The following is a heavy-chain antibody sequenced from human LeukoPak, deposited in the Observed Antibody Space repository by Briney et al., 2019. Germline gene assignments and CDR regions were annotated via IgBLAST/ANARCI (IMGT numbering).Heavy chain of an antibody. CDR1: GYTFTGYY. CDR2: INPNSGGT. J-gene: IGHJ4*02. Sequence: GASVKVSCKASGYTFTGYYMHWVRQAPGQGLEWMGWINPNSGGTNYAQKFQGRVTMTRDTSISTAYMELSRLRSDDTTVYYCARVVGATEYFDYWGQGTLVTVSS. D-gene: IGHD1-26*01. V-gene: IGHV1-2*02. CDR3: ARVVGATEYFDY.